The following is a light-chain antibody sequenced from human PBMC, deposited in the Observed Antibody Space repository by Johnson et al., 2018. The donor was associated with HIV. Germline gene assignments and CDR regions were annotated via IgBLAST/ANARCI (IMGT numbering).Light chain of an antibody. Sequence: QSVLTQPPSVSAAPGQKVTISCSGSSSDIGYNYVSWYQQLPGTAPKLLIYDNNKRPSGIPDRFSGSKSGTSATLGITGLQTGAEADYYCGTWDSSLSAYVFGTGTKVTVL. CDR3: GTWDSSLSAYV. V-gene: IGLV1-51*01. CDR1: SSDIGYNY. CDR2: DNN. J-gene: IGLJ1*01.